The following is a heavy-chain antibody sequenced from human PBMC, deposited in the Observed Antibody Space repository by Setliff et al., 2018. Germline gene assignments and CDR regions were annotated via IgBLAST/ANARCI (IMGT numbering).Heavy chain of an antibody. CDR2: VIPIFGTT. CDR3: AREVGVAVTTTNYHYYMDV. Sequence: SVKVSCKASGGTFSNFDINWVRQAPGQGLEWMGGVIPIFGTTNYAQKFQGRITIELSSLRSEDTAVYYCAREVGVAVTTTNYHYYMDVWGKGTTVTV. V-gene: IGHV1-69*13. J-gene: IGHJ6*03. D-gene: IGHD4-17*01. CDR1: GGTFSNFD.